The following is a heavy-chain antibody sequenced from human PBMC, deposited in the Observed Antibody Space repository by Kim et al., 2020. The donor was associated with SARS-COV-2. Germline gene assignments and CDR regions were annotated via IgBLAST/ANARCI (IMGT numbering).Heavy chain of an antibody. Sequence: VRRRFTISRDNAQNSLYLQMNSLRAEDTALYYCARTWSNYDSSGHAFDSWGQGTMVTVSS. D-gene: IGHD3-22*01. CDR3: ARTWSNYDSSGHAFDS. V-gene: IGHV3-20*03. J-gene: IGHJ3*02.